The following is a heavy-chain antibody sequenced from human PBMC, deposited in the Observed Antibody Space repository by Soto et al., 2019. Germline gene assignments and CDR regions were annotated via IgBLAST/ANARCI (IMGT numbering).Heavy chain of an antibody. CDR1: GYSLNELS. CDR3: AAGRYRVGLLGRAY. Sequence: ASVKVTCKVSGYSLNELSMHWVRQDPGKGLEWMGGFDPEIGETIYAQKFQGRVTMTEDTSTDTAYMELSSLRSGDTAVYYCAAGRYRVGLLGRAYWGQGTLVSVSS. D-gene: IGHD4-4*01. J-gene: IGHJ4*02. V-gene: IGHV1-24*01. CDR2: FDPEIGET.